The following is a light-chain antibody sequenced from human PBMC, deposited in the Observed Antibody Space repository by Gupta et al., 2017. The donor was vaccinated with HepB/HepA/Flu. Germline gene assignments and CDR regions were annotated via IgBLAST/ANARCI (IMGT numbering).Light chain of an antibody. V-gene: IGLV3-21*04. J-gene: IGLJ2*01. CDR1: SFGSKS. CDR3: QVWDSSSDSVV. Sequence: SYVLTPPPSVSLAPGETARITCGGFSFGSKSVHWYQQKPGQAPVMVIYYDTDRPAGIPERLSGSNSGNTATLTISRVEAGDEADYYCQVWDSSSDSVVFGGGTKLTVL. CDR2: YDT.